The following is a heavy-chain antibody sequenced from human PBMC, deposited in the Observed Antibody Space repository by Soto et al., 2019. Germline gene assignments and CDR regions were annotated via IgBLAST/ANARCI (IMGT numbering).Heavy chain of an antibody. Sequence: GGSLSLSCAASGFTFSSYAMSWVRQAPGKGLEWVSAISGSGGSTYYADSVKGRFTISRDNSKNTLYLQMNSLRAEDTAVYYCAKVSRSSLGSDYWGQGTLVTVSS. V-gene: IGHV3-23*01. CDR2: ISGSGGST. CDR1: GFTFSSYA. D-gene: IGHD6-13*01. CDR3: AKVSRSSLGSDY. J-gene: IGHJ4*02.